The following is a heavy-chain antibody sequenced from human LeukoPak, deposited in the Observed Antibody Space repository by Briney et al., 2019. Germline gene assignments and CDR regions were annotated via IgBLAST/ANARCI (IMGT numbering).Heavy chain of an antibody. CDR1: GGSISSGSYC. Sequence: SETLSLTCTVSGGSISSGSYCWSWIRQPAGKGLEWIGHIYTSGNTNYNPSLKSRVTISVDTSKNQFSLKLSSVTAADTAVYYCARGPSGYHNTGGQGTLVTVSS. CDR2: IYTSGNT. V-gene: IGHV4-61*09. CDR3: ARGPSGYHNT. J-gene: IGHJ4*02. D-gene: IGHD5-12*01.